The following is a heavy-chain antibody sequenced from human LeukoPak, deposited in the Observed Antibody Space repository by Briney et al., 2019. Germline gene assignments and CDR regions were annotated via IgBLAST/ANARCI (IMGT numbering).Heavy chain of an antibody. CDR2: IYYSGST. D-gene: IGHD2-2*01. Sequence: PSETLSLTCTVSGGSISSYYWSWIRQPAGKGLEWIGSIYYSGSTYYNTSLKSRVTISVDTSKNQFSLKLSSVTAADTAVYYCARIGRQLPDYWGQGTLVTVST. CDR3: ARIGRQLPDY. CDR1: GGSISSYY. J-gene: IGHJ4*02. V-gene: IGHV4-4*07.